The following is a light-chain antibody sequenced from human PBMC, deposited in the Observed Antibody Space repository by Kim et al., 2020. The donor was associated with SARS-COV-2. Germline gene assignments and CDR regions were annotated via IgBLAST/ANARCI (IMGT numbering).Light chain of an antibody. CDR1: NIGPKG. Sequence: GETARSTGGANNIGPKGVHWYQQRPGQAPVLVIYYSSDRPSGIPERFSGSKSGDTATLTISRIEAEDEADYYCQVWDTASDHRYVFGTGTKVTVL. V-gene: IGLV3-21*04. CDR2: YSS. CDR3: QVWDTASDHRYV. J-gene: IGLJ1*01.